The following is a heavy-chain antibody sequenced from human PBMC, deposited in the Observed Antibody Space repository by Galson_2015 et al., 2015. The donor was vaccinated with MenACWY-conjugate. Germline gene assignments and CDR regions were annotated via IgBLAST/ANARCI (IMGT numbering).Heavy chain of an antibody. J-gene: IGHJ1*01. Sequence: SLRLSCAASGFTFSSYEMNWVRQAPGKGLEWVSYISSRGNTIYYADSLKGRFTISRDNAKNSLYLQMNSLRAEDTAVYYCERGLYDSSCYYFPWGQGTPFTVSS. CDR3: ERGLYDSSCYYFP. CDR2: ISSRGNTI. D-gene: IGHD3-22*01. V-gene: IGHV3-48*03. CDR1: GFTFSSYE.